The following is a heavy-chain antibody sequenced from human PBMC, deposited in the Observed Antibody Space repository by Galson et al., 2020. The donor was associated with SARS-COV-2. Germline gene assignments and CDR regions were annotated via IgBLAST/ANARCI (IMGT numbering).Heavy chain of an antibody. V-gene: IGHV4-31*03. J-gene: IGHJ4*02. CDR2: VYYSGTT. CDR1: GGSINSGGHY. CDR3: ARDSKLHSGGVPYFDS. D-gene: IGHD3-10*01. Sequence: SETLSLTCTVSGGSINSGGHYWNWIRQLPGQGLEWIGSVYYSGTTKFNPSLKSRLAMSVDTSKSQFSLYLSSVTAADTAIYYCARDSKLHSGGVPYFDSWGQGTLVTVSS.